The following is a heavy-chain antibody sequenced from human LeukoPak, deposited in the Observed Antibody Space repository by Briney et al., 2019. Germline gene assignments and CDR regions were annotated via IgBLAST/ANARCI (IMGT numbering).Heavy chain of an antibody. CDR3: ARMIHYYDILTGYYMGYYFDY. J-gene: IGHJ4*02. D-gene: IGHD3-9*01. CDR2: INPNSGGT. Sequence: GASVTVSCKDSGYTFTGYYMHWVRQAPGQGLEWMGWINPNSGGTNYAQKFQGRVTMTRDTSISTAYMELSRLRSDDTAVYYCARMIHYYDILTGYYMGYYFDYWGQGTLVTVSS. CDR1: GYTFTGYY. V-gene: IGHV1-2*02.